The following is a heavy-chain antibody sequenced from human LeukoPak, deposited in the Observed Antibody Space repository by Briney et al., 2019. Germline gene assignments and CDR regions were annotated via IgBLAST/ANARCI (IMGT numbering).Heavy chain of an antibody. V-gene: IGHV3-64*01. J-gene: IGHJ4*02. CDR1: GFTFSDYG. D-gene: IGHD6-19*01. CDR2: ISSNGGST. CDR3: ARDSSSRPFDY. Sequence: PGGSLRLSCAASGFTFSDYGMHWVRQAPGKGLEYVSTISSNGGSTYYANSVKGRFTVSRDNSKNTLNLQMGSLRAEDMAVYYCARDSSSRPFDYWGQGTLVTVSS.